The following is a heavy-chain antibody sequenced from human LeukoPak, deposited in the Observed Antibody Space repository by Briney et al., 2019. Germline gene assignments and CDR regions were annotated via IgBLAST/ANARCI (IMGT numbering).Heavy chain of an antibody. V-gene: IGHV3-30-3*01. J-gene: IGHJ4*02. CDR1: GFTFSSYA. Sequence: PGGSLRLSCAASGFTFSSYAMHWVRQAPGKGLEWVAVISYDGSNKYYADSVKGRFTISRDNSKNTLYLQMNSLGAEDTAVYYCARDSYGLYYWGQGTLVTVSS. CDR2: ISYDGSNK. CDR3: ARDSYGLYY. D-gene: IGHD5-18*01.